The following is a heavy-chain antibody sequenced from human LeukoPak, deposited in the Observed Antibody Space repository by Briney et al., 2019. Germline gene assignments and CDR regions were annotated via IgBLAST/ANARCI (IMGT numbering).Heavy chain of an antibody. V-gene: IGHV3-48*03. J-gene: IGHJ3*02. CDR1: GFTFSSYE. Sequence: PGGSLRLSRAASGFTFSSYEMNWVRQAPGKGLEWVSYISSSGSTIYYADSVKGRFTISRDNAENSLYLQMNSLRAEDTAVYYCARDIGDYGNDAFDIWGQGTMVTVSS. CDR2: ISSSGSTI. D-gene: IGHD4-17*01. CDR3: ARDIGDYGNDAFDI.